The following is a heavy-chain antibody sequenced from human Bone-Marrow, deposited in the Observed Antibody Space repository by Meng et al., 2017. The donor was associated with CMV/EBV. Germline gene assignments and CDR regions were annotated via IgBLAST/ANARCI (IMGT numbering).Heavy chain of an antibody. CDR3: AKVFLRWVSAAFDI. D-gene: IGHD4-23*01. Sequence: GESLKISCAASGFTFSSYGMHWVRQAPGKGLEWVAFIRYDGSNKYYADSVKGRFTISRDNSKNKLYLQMNSLRAADTAVYYCAKVFLRWVSAAFDIWGQGTMVTVSS. CDR2: IRYDGSNK. J-gene: IGHJ3*02. V-gene: IGHV3-30*02. CDR1: GFTFSSYG.